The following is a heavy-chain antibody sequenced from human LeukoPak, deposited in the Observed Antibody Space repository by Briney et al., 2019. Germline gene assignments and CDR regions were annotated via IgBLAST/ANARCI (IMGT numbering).Heavy chain of an antibody. CDR3: ARYDILTGYPQDC. J-gene: IGHJ4*02. CDR1: GFTFSSYS. Sequence: AGGSLRLSCAASGFTFSSYSMNWVRQAPGKGLEWVSSISSSSSYIYYADSVKGRFTISRDNAKNSLYLQMNSLRAEDTAVYYCARYDILTGYPQDCWGQGTLVTVSS. V-gene: IGHV3-21*01. CDR2: ISSSSSYI. D-gene: IGHD3-9*01.